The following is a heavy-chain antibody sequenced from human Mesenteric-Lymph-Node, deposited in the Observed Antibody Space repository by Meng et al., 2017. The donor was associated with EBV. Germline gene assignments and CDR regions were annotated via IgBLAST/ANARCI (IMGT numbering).Heavy chain of an antibody. Sequence: QYTLKESGPTLVKPTQTLTLTCTFSGFSLTTVGVGVGWIRQPPGKALEWLALIYWDDDKRFSPSLETRLTITKDTSKNQVVLTMINMDPVDTATYYCAHQGFSTSFGYWGQGTLVTVSS. CDR3: AHQGFSTSFGY. J-gene: IGHJ4*02. CDR1: GFSLTTVGVG. CDR2: IYWDDDK. D-gene: IGHD2-2*01. V-gene: IGHV2-5*02.